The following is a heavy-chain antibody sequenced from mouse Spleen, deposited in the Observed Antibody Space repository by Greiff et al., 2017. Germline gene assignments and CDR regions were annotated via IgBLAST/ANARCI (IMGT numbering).Heavy chain of an antibody. CDR2: IDPSDSYT. CDR3: ARESSPFDY. J-gene: IGHJ2*01. D-gene: IGHD1-1*01. CDR1: GYTFTSYW. V-gene: IGHV1-69*02. Sequence: LQESGAELVKPGASVKLSCKASGYTFTSYWMHWVKQRPGQGLEWIGEIDPSDSYTNYNQKFKGKATLTVDKSSSTAYMQLSSLTSEDSAVYYCARESSPFDYWGQGTTLTVSS.